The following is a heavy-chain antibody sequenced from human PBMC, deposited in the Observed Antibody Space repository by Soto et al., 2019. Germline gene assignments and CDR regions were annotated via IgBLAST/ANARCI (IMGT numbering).Heavy chain of an antibody. J-gene: IGHJ4*02. D-gene: IGHD3-10*01. CDR1: GGSISSGGYY. Sequence: QVQLQESGPGLVKPSQTLSLTCTVSGGSISSGGYYWSWIRQHPGKGLEWIGYIYYGGTAYYDPSLKIRVTISVDTSKNQFPLKLSSVTAADTAVYYCARGITMVRGVIFSPYFDYWGQGTLVTVSS. V-gene: IGHV4-31*03. CDR2: IYYGGTA. CDR3: ARGITMVRGVIFSPYFDY.